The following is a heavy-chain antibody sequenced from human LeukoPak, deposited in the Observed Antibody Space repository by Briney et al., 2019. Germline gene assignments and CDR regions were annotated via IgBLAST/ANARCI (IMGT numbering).Heavy chain of an antibody. V-gene: IGHV3-7*01. J-gene: IGHJ3*02. CDR3: ARVSGSSWYGAFDI. CDR2: IKQDGSEK. CDR1: GFTFSSYW. Sequence: GESLRLSCAASGFTFSSYWMSWVRQAPGKGLEWVANIKQDGSEKYYVDSVKGRFTISRDNAKNSLYLQMNSLRAEDTAVYYCARVSGSSWYGAFDIWGQGTMVTVSS. D-gene: IGHD6-13*01.